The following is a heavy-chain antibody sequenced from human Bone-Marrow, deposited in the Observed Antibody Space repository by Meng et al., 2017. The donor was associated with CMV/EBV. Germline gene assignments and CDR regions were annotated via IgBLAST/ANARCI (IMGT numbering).Heavy chain of an antibody. D-gene: IGHD2-2*01. CDR3: ARSVPAAIWWLYFDY. CDR1: GGSISSSSYY. J-gene: IGHJ4*02. Sequence: SETLSLTCTVSGGSISSSSYYWGWIRQPPGKGLEWIGSIYYSGSTYYNPSLKSRVTISVDTSKNQFSLKLSSVTAADTAVYYCARSVPAAIWWLYFDYWGQGTLVTVSS. CDR2: IYYSGST. V-gene: IGHV4-39*07.